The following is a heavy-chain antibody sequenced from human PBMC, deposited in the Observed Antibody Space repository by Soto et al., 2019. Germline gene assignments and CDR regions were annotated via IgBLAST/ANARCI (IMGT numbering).Heavy chain of an antibody. CDR3: ARGRYCLTGSCFPNWFDS. D-gene: IGHD2-15*01. V-gene: IGHV4-30-4*01. Sequence: SETLSLTCSVSGDSISTVDYFWAWIRQPPGQTLEYIGYIYKSATTYYNPSFESRVAISLDTSKSQFSPAATSVTAVDTSVYFCARGRYCLTGSCFPNWFDSWGRGTLVTVSS. J-gene: IGHJ5*01. CDR1: GDSISTVDYF. CDR2: IYKSATT.